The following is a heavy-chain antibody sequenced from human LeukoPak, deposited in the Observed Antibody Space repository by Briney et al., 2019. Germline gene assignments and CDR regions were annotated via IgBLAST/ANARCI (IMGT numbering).Heavy chain of an antibody. CDR3: ARLVVTATHVDY. Sequence: GGSLRLSCAASGFTVSSNYMSWDRQAPGKGLEWVSVIYSGGSTYYADSVKGRFTISRDNSKNTLYLQMNSLRAEDTAVYYCARLVVTATHVDYWGQGTLVTVSS. D-gene: IGHD2-21*02. V-gene: IGHV3-53*01. CDR1: GFTVSSNY. J-gene: IGHJ4*02. CDR2: IYSGGST.